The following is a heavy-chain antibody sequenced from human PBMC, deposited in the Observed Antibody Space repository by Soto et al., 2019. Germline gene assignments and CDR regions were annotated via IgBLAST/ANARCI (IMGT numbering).Heavy chain of an antibody. Sequence: EVQLVESGGGLVQPGRSLRLSCAASGFTFRSYWMHWVRQAPGKGLVWVSGINYDGSRKSYEDSVKGRFTISRDKAKNTLYLQMNSLRVEDTAVYDCARDRTGRLTWGQGTLVTVSS. V-gene: IGHV3-74*01. CDR1: GFTFRSYW. CDR3: ARDRTGRLT. J-gene: IGHJ4*01. CDR2: INYDGSRK. D-gene: IGHD2-21*01.